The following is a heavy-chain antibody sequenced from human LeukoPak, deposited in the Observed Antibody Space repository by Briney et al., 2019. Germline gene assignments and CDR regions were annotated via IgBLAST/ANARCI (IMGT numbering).Heavy chain of an antibody. J-gene: IGHJ5*02. Sequence: AGGSLRVSCAASGFTFSSYAVSWVRQAPGKGLEWVSAITGSGGYTYNADSVKGRFTISRDNSKNTLYLQMNSLRAEDTAVYYCAKVGVAGGYYWFDPWGQGTLVTVSS. V-gene: IGHV3-23*01. CDR3: AKVGVAGGYYWFDP. CDR1: GFTFSSYA. CDR2: ITGSGGYT. D-gene: IGHD6-19*01.